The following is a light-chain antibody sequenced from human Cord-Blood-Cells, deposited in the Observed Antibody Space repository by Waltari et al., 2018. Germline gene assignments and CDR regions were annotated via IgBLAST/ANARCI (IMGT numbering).Light chain of an antibody. V-gene: IGKV3-15*01. J-gene: IGKJ1*01. CDR3: QQYNNWPRT. Sequence: EIVLMQSPATMSVSPGERATLSCRASQSVSSNLAWYQQKPGQAPRLLIYGASTRATGIPARFSGSGSGTEFTLTISSLQSEYFAVYYCQQYNNWPRTFGQGTKVEIK. CDR1: QSVSSN. CDR2: GAS.